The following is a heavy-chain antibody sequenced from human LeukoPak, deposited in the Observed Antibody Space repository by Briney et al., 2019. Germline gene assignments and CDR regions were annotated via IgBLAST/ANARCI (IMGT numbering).Heavy chain of an antibody. CDR3: ASDLAPWRAGTDIFDY. J-gene: IGHJ4*02. D-gene: IGHD6-13*01. CDR2: ISSSSSYI. CDR1: GFTFSSYS. Sequence: PGGSLRLSCAASGFTFSSYSMNWVRQAPGKGLEWVSSISSSSSYIYYADSVQGRFTISRDNAKNSLYLQMNSLRAEDTAVYYCASDLAPWRAGTDIFDYWGQGTLVTVSS. V-gene: IGHV3-21*01.